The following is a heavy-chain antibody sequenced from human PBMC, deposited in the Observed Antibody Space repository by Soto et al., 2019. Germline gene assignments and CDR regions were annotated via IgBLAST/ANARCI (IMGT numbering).Heavy chain of an antibody. J-gene: IGHJ6*02. D-gene: IGHD2-2*01. CDR3: ARDRRCSSTSCSHYYYYGMDV. CDR1: GFTFSSYA. CDR2: ISYDGSNK. V-gene: IGHV3-30-3*01. Sequence: PGGALRLSCAASGFTFSSYAMHWVRQAPGKGLEWVAVISYDGSNKYYADSVKGRFTISRDNSKNTLYLQMNSLRAEDTAVYYCARDRRCSSTSCSHYYYYGMDVWGQGTTVTVSS.